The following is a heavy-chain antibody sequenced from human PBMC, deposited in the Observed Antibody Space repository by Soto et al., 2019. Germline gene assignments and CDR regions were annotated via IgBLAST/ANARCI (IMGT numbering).Heavy chain of an antibody. CDR2: IDPSDSYT. CDR1: GYSFTSYW. CDR3: ARRVVNIAAAGAYGIDV. V-gene: IGHV5-10-1*01. Sequence: GESLKISCKGSGYSFTSYWISWVRQMPGKGLEWMGRIDPSDSYTNYSPSFQGHVTISADKSISTAYLQWSSLKASDTAMYYCARRVVNIAAAGAYGIDVWGQGTTVTVSS. D-gene: IGHD6-13*01. J-gene: IGHJ6*02.